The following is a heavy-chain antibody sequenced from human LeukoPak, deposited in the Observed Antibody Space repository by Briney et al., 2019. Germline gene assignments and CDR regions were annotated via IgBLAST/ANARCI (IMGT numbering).Heavy chain of an antibody. V-gene: IGHV3-30*18. CDR3: AKGSGCSSTSCYSYFQH. CDR1: GFTFSSYG. J-gene: IGHJ1*01. D-gene: IGHD2-2*01. Sequence: PGGSLRLSCAASGFTFSSYGMHWVRQAPGKGLEWVAVISYDGSNKYYADSVKGRFTISRDNSKNTLYLQMNSLRAEDTAVHYCAKGSGCSSTSCYSYFQHWGQGTLVTVSS. CDR2: ISYDGSNK.